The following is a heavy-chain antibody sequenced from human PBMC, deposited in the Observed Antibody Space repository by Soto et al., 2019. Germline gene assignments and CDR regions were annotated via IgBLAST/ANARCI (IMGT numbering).Heavy chain of an antibody. D-gene: IGHD6-6*01. Sequence: QVQLQESGPGLVKPSQTLSLTCTVSGGSISSGGYYWSWIRHHPGKGLEWIGYIYYSGSTYYNPSLKSPVTRSVDTSKNQFSQKLWSVTAADTAVYYCARGRYSSSSNWFDPWGQGTLVTVSS. J-gene: IGHJ5*02. V-gene: IGHV4-31*01. CDR2: IYYSGST. CDR3: ARGRYSSSSNWFDP. CDR1: GGSISSGGYY.